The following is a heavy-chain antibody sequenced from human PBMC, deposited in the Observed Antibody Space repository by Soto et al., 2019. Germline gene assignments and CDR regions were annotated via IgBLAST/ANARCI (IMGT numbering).Heavy chain of an antibody. CDR3: ASGSRWELLVYFDY. J-gene: IGHJ4*02. CDR2: ISYDGSNK. Sequence: QVQLVESGGGVVQPGRSLRLSCAASGFTFSSYAMHWVRQAPGKGLEWVAVISYDGSNKYYADSVKGRFTISRDNSKNTLYLQMNSLRAEGTAVYYCASGSRWELLVYFDYWGQGTLVTVSS. CDR1: GFTFSSYA. V-gene: IGHV3-30-3*01. D-gene: IGHD1-26*01.